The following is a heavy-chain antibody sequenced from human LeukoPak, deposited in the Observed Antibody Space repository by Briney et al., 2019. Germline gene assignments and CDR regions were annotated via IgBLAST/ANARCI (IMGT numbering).Heavy chain of an antibody. J-gene: IGHJ3*02. CDR3: ARSNWGPNAFDI. CDR1: GFTFSSYG. V-gene: IGHV3-33*01. CDR2: IWYDGSNK. D-gene: IGHD7-27*01. Sequence: GGSLRLSCAASGFTFSSYGMHWVRQAPGKGLEWVAVIWYDGSNKYYADSVKGRFTISRDNSKNTLYLQMNSLRAEDTAVYYCARSNWGPNAFDIWGQGTMVTVSS.